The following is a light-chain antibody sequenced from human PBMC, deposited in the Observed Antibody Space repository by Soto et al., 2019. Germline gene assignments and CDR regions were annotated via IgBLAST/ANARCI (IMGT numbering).Light chain of an antibody. V-gene: IGLV1-40*01. CDR3: QSYDSSLSGVV. J-gene: IGLJ2*01. CDR1: SSNIGAGYD. CDR2: GNS. Sequence: QAVVTQPPSVSGAPGQRVTISCTGSSSNIGAGYDVHWYQQLPGTAPKLLIYGNSNRPSGVPDRFSGSKSGTSASLAITGRQAEDEADYYCQSYDSSLSGVVLGGGTKLTVL.